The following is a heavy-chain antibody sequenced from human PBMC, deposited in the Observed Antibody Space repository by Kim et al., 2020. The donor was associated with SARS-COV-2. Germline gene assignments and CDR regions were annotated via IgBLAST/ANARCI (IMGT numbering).Heavy chain of an antibody. V-gene: IGHV3-74*01. CDR3: ARDRIRSGRLVDY. D-gene: IGHD3-10*01. Sequence: YADSVKGRFTISRDNAKNTLYLQMNSLRAEDTAVYYCARDRIRSGRLVDYWGQGTLVTVSS. J-gene: IGHJ4*02.